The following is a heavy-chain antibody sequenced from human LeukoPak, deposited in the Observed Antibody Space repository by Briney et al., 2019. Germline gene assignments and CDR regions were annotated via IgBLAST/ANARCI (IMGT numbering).Heavy chain of an antibody. J-gene: IGHJ6*03. D-gene: IGHD2-2*01. CDR1: GGSISSSNW. CDR2: IYHSGST. CDR3: ARSYADYYYYYMDV. Sequence: NPSGTLSLTCAVSGGSISSSNWWSWVRQPPGKGLEWIGEIYHSGSTNYNPSLKSRVTISVDKSKNQFSLKLSSVTAADTAVYYCARSYADYYYYYMDVWGKGTTVTVSS. V-gene: IGHV4-4*02.